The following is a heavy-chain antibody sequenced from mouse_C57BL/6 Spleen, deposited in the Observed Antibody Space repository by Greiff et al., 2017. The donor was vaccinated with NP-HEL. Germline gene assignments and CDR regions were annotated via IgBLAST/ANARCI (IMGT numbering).Heavy chain of an antibody. Sequence: QVQLQQSGAELVRPGTSVKVSCKASGYAFTNYLIEWVKQRPGQGLEWIGVINPGSGGTNYNEKFKGKATLTADKSSSTAYMQLSSLTSEDSAVYFCARYYYGGSYGGAYAMDYWGQGTSVTVSS. V-gene: IGHV1-54*01. D-gene: IGHD1-1*01. J-gene: IGHJ4*01. CDR2: INPGSGGT. CDR3: ARYYYGGSYGGAYAMDY. CDR1: GYAFTNYL.